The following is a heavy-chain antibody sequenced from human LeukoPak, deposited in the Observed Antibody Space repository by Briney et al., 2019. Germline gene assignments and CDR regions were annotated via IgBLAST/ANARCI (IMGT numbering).Heavy chain of an antibody. D-gene: IGHD3-16*01. Sequence: GGSLRLSCAASGFTFSDYYMSWTRQAPGKGLEWVSYISSSGSTIYYADSVKGRFTISRDNAKNSLYLQMNSLRAEDTAVYYCARGGSGSRYEYYYYYYYMDVWGKGTTVTVSS. V-gene: IGHV3-11*01. J-gene: IGHJ6*03. CDR2: ISSSGSTI. CDR1: GFTFSDYY. CDR3: ARGGSGSRYEYYYYYYYMDV.